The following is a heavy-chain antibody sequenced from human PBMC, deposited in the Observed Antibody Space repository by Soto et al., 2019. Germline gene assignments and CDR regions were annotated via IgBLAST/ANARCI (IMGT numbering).Heavy chain of an antibody. J-gene: IGHJ4*02. CDR1: GGTFSSYA. V-gene: IGHV1-69*19. CDR2: IIPIFGTA. CDR3: ARGGPAVAGTFFDY. Sequence: QVQLVQSGAEVKKPGSSVKVSCKASGGTFSSYAISWARQAPGQGPEWMGGIIPIFGTANYAQKFQGRVTITTDESTSTAYMELSSLRSEDTSVYYGARGGPAVAGTFFDYWGQGTLVTVSS. D-gene: IGHD6-19*01.